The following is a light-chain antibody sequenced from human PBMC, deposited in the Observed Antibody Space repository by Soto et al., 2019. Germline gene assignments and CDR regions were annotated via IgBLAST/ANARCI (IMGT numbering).Light chain of an antibody. J-gene: IGKJ1*01. CDR2: GAS. CDR1: QTIKSDY. CDR3: QQYGSSPVT. Sequence: EIVLTQSPGTLSLSPGERATLSCGASQTIKSDYLAWYQQKPGLPPRLLMFGASSRPTGIPDRFSGSGSGTEFPLTISRLEPEDFAVYYCQQYGSSPVTFGPGTKV. V-gene: IGKV3-20*01.